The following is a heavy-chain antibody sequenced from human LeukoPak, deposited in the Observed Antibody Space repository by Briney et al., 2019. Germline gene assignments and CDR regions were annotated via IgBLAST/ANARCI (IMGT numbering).Heavy chain of an antibody. D-gene: IGHD1-1*01. CDR3: AGERNGYYGMDV. V-gene: IGHV3-48*01. Sequence: QTGGSLRLSCAASGFTFSSYAMSWVRQAPGKGLEWVSYISSSSTIYYADSVKGRFTISRDNAKNSLYLQMNSLRAEDTAVYYCAGERNGYYGMDVWGQGTTVTVSS. CDR1: GFTFSSYA. J-gene: IGHJ6*02. CDR2: ISSSSTI.